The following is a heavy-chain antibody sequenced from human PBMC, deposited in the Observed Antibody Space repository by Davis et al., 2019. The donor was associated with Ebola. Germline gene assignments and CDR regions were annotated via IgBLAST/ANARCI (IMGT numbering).Heavy chain of an antibody. CDR3: TKGSSGTDY. Sequence: GESLKISCAASGFTFSGSAMHWVRQASGKGLEWVGRFRSKANSYATAYAASVKGRFTISRDDSKNTAYLQMNSLKTEDTAVYYCTKGSSGTDYWGQGTLVTVSS. CDR1: GFTFSGSA. J-gene: IGHJ4*02. CDR2: FRSKANSYAT. D-gene: IGHD3-22*01. V-gene: IGHV3-73*01.